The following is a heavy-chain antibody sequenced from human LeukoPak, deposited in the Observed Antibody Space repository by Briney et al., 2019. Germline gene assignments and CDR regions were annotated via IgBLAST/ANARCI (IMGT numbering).Heavy chain of an antibody. J-gene: IGHJ4*02. V-gene: IGHV4-38-2*02. Sequence: SETLSLTCTVSGYSISSGYYWGWIRQPPGKGLEWIGSIYHSGSTYYNPSLKSRVAISVDTSKNQFSLKLSSVTAADTAVYYCARDPDYAFDYWGQGTLVTVSS. D-gene: IGHD4-17*01. CDR3: ARDPDYAFDY. CDR1: GYSISSGYY. CDR2: IYHSGST.